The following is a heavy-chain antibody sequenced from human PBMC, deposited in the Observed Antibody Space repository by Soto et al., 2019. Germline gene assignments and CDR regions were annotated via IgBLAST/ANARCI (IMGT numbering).Heavy chain of an antibody. J-gene: IGHJ6*02. CDR1: GFTFSSYG. CDR2: IWYDGSNK. CDR3: ARGPIAAAGYYYYGMDV. V-gene: IGHV3-33*01. Sequence: GGSLRLSCAASGFTFSSYGMHWVRQAPGKGLEWVAVIWYDGSNKYYADSVKGRFTISRDNSKNTLYLQMNSLRAEDTAVYYCARGPIAAAGYYYYGMDVWGQGTTVTVS. D-gene: IGHD6-13*01.